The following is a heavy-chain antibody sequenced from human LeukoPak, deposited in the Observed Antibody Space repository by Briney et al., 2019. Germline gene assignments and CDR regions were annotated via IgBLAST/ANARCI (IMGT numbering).Heavy chain of an antibody. D-gene: IGHD2-2*01. CDR3: ARGQGYCGSTSCPAFDY. CDR1: GGSFSGYY. Sequence: SETLSLTCAVYGGSFSGYYWSWIRQPPGKGLEWIGEINHSGSTNYNPSLKSRVTISVDTSKNQFSLKLSSVTAADTAVYYCARGQGYCGSTSCPAFDYWGQGTLVTVSS. CDR2: INHSGST. V-gene: IGHV4-34*01. J-gene: IGHJ4*02.